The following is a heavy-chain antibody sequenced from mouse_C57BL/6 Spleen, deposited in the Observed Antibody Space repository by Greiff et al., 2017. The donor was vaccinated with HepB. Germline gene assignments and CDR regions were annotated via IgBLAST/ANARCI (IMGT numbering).Heavy chain of an antibody. Sequence: VQLQQSGPELVKPGASVKISCKASGYSFTGYYMNWVKQSPEKSLEWIGEINPSTGGTTYNQKFKAKATLTVDKSSSTAYMQLKSLTSEDSAVYYCARGDYGKGDYYAMDYWGQGTSVTVSS. J-gene: IGHJ4*01. CDR1: GYSFTGYY. CDR3: ARGDYGKGDYYAMDY. V-gene: IGHV1-42*01. D-gene: IGHD1-1*01. CDR2: INPSTGGT.